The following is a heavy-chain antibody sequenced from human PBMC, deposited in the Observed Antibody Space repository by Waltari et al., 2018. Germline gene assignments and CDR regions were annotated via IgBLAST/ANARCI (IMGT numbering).Heavy chain of an antibody. CDR2: ISYDGSNK. CDR1: GFTSSSYA. Sequence: QEPLVASGGGVGKPGRSLRLTRADSGFTSSSYAMHWVRQAPGKGLEWVTVISYDGSNKYYSDSVKGRFTISRDNSKNTLYLQMNSLRAEDTAVYYCARDELRFLEWLPLKSYGMDVWGQGTTVTVSS. V-gene: IGHV3-30-3*01. CDR3: ARDELRFLEWLPLKSYGMDV. D-gene: IGHD3-3*01. J-gene: IGHJ6*02.